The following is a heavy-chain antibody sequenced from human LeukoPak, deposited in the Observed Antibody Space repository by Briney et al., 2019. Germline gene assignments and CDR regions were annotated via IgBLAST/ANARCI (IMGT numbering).Heavy chain of an antibody. CDR1: GGSFSGYY. D-gene: IGHD6-19*01. CDR2: INQSGST. Sequence: SETLSLTCAVYGGSFSGYYWSWIRQPPGKGLEWIGEINQSGSTNYNPSLKSRVTISVDTSKNQFSLKLSSVTAADTAMYYCARAAEYSSGWYLFDYWGQGILVTVSA. J-gene: IGHJ4*02. V-gene: IGHV4-34*01. CDR3: ARAAEYSSGWYLFDY.